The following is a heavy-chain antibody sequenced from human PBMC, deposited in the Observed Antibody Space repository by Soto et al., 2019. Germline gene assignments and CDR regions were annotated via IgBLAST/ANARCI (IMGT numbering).Heavy chain of an antibody. Sequence: PSETLSLTCAVYGGSFSGYDWTWIRQPPGTGLEWIGEINHSGSSNYNPSLESRVTISVDTSKSQFSLQFTSVTVADTAVYFCARRSALAGKRSPYSYGMDVCGQRTTVTVSS. CDR3: ARRSALAGKRSPYSYGMDV. V-gene: IGHV4-34*01. CDR2: INHSGSS. J-gene: IGHJ6*02. CDR1: GGSFSGYD. D-gene: IGHD6-19*01.